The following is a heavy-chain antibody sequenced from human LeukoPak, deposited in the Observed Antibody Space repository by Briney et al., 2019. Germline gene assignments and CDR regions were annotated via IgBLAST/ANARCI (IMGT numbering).Heavy chain of an antibody. CDR2: ISGSGGSA. Sequence: PGGSLRLSCAASGFTFSNYAMSWVRQAPGKGLEWVSAISGSGGSAFYPDSVRGRFTISRDNSNNTLYLQMNSLRVEETALYYCAKFPGRHGYPDWYFDLWGRGTLVTVSS. D-gene: IGHD5-18*01. J-gene: IGHJ2*01. CDR1: GFTFSNYA. V-gene: IGHV3-23*01. CDR3: AKFPGRHGYPDWYFDL.